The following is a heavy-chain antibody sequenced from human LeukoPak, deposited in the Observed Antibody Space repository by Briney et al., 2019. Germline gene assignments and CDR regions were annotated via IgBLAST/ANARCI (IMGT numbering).Heavy chain of an antibody. CDR3: ARASMRMTTAGLVDY. V-gene: IGHV3-72*01. CDR1: GFTFSDHY. CDR2: SRNKARGYTT. J-gene: IGHJ4*02. Sequence: GGSLRLSCAASGFTFSDHYMDWVRQAPGKGLEWVGRSRNKARGYTTEYAASVKGRFTISRDDSKNSLYLHMNSLRAEDTAVYYCARASMRMTTAGLVDYWGQGTLVTVSS. D-gene: IGHD6-13*01.